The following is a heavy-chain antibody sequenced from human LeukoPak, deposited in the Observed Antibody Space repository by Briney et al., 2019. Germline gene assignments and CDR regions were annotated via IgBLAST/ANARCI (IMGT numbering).Heavy chain of an antibody. J-gene: IGHJ4*02. CDR1: GLTFSAYV. V-gene: IGHV3-23*01. CDR2: ISTSGDNT. CDR3: SKLVGATMTSDY. D-gene: IGHD1-26*01. Sequence: GGSLRLSCVASGLTFSAYVLTWVRQAPGKGPEWVSSISTSGDNTYYADSVKGRFIISRDNSNNTLYLQMNSLRGEDTAVYSCSKLVGATMTSDYWGQGTLVTVSS.